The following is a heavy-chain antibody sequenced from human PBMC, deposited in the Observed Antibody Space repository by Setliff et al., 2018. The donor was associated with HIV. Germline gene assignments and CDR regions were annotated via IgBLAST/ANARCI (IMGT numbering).Heavy chain of an antibody. Sequence: SETLSLTCTLSGFSISSDGFYWNWIRQRPGKGLEWIGYIFGSGITYYNPSLKSRLRISIDTSANQFSVELSSVKGRFTVSRDNSKSTLYLQMNSLRAEDTATYYCARGTDYDLWTYYYYMDVWGKGTTVTVSS. V-gene: IGHV4-31*03. D-gene: IGHD3-3*01. CDR2: IFGSGIT. J-gene: IGHJ6*03. CDR3: NSKSTLYLQMNSLRAEDTATYYCARGTDYDLWTYYYYMDV. CDR1: GFSISSDGFY.